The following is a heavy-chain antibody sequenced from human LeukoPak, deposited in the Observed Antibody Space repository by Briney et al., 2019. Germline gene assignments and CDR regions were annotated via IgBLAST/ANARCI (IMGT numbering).Heavy chain of an antibody. J-gene: IGHJ4*02. Sequence: GGSLRLSXAASGFTFRSYWMSWVRQPPGKGLEWVANIKQDGSEKYYVDSVKGRFTISRDNAKNSLYLQMNSLRAEDTAVYYCARAAVLLWFGPDYWGQGTLVTVSS. D-gene: IGHD3-10*01. CDR3: ARAAVLLWFGPDY. CDR1: GFTFRSYW. V-gene: IGHV3-7*01. CDR2: IKQDGSEK.